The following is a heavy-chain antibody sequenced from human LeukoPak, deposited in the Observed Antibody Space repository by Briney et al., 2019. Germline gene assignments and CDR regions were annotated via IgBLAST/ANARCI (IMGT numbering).Heavy chain of an antibody. CDR1: GFTVSSNY. V-gene: IGHV3-53*01. J-gene: IGHJ4*02. CDR2: IYSGGST. Sequence: PGGSLRLSCAASGFTVSSNYMSWVRQAPGKGLEWVSVIYSGGSTYYEDSVKGRFTISRDNSNNTLYLQMNSLRAEDTGVYYCARAGPYWPRAFETCFDYWGQGTLVTVSS. CDR3: ARAGPYWPRAFETCFDY. D-gene: IGHD2-8*02.